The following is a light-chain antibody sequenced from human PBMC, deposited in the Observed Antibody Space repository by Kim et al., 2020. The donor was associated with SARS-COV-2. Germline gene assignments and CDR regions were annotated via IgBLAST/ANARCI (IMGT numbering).Light chain of an antibody. Sequence: DIQMTQSPSSLSASVGDRVTISCRASQGIRNDLAWYQQRPGKAPNCLIYAASSLHSGVPSRFSGSGSGTEFTLTISSVQPEDFATYYCLQYNTYPTTFGQGTRLEIK. CDR3: LQYNTYPTT. CDR2: AAS. V-gene: IGKV1-16*01. CDR1: QGIRND. J-gene: IGKJ5*01.